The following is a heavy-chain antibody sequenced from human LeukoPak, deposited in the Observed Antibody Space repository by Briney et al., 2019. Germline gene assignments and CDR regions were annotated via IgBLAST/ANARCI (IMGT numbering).Heavy chain of an antibody. CDR2: ISAGGDYT. V-gene: IGHV3-23*01. CDR3: AKGHDNYLVNWFDP. CDR1: GFTVSSNY. Sequence: QPGGSLRLSCAASGFTVSSNYMNWVRQAPGKGLECVSEISAGGDYTYYADSVKGRFTISRDNSKNTMYLQMNSLRTDDTAVYYCAKGHDNYLVNWFDPWGQGTLVTVSS. J-gene: IGHJ5*02. D-gene: IGHD5-24*01.